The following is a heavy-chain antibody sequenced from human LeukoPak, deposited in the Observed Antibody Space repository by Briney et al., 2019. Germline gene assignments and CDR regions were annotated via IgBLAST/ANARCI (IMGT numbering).Heavy chain of an antibody. D-gene: IGHD6-13*01. J-gene: IGHJ4*02. V-gene: IGHV1-2*02. CDR1: GYTFTCYY. Sequence: GASVEVSCTASGYTFTCYYMHWVRQAPAQGHERKGWTNPNSGGTNYAQKFQGRVTMTRDTSISTAYMELSRLRSDDTAVYYCARGVATIRPGGYSSSWLLDYWGQGTLVTVSS. CDR3: ARGVATIRPGGYSSSWLLDY. CDR2: TNPNSGGT.